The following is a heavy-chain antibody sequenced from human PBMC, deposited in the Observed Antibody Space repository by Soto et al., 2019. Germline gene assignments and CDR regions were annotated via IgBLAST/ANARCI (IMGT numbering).Heavy chain of an antibody. CDR1: GFTFSDYY. CDR3: ARYYKKDTAMVTALDY. D-gene: IGHD5-18*01. Sequence: GGSLRLSCAASGFTFSDYYMSWIRQAPGKGLEWVSYISSSSSYTNYADSVKGRFTISRDNAKNSLYLQMNSLRAEDTAVYYCARYYKKDTAMVTALDYWGQGTLVTVSS. J-gene: IGHJ4*02. CDR2: ISSSSSYT. V-gene: IGHV3-11*06.